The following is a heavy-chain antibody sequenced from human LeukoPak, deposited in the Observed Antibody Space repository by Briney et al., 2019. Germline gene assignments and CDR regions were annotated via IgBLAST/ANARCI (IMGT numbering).Heavy chain of an antibody. CDR3: AKDLGWELTGFEY. CDR2: IKQDGSEK. CDR1: GFTFSSYW. J-gene: IGHJ4*02. D-gene: IGHD1-26*01. Sequence: GGSLRLSCAASGFTFSSYWMSWVRQAPGKGLEWVANIKQDGSEKYYVDSVKGRFTISRDNAKNSLYLQMISLRADDTAVYYCAKDLGWELTGFEYWGQGTLVTVSS. V-gene: IGHV3-7*01.